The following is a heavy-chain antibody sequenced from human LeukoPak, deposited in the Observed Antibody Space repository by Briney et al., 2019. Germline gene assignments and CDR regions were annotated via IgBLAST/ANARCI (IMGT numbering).Heavy chain of an antibody. J-gene: IGHJ4*02. V-gene: IGHV3-23*01. CDR2: ISGSGSDA. CDR3: AKDHGSGSSFDY. Sequence: GGSLRLSCAASGFTFSSCAMSWVRQAPGKGLEWVSIISGSGSDAYAGSVKGRFTISRDNPKNTLYLQMNSLRAEDTAVYYWAKDHGSGSSFDYWGQGTLVTVSS. CDR1: GFTFSSCA. D-gene: IGHD1-26*01.